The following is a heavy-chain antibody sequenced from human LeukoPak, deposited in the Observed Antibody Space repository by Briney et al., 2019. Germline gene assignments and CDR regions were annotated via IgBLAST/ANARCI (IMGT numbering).Heavy chain of an antibody. Sequence: SETLSLTCTVSGGSISSSGYYWGWIRQPPGKGLEWIASIYYSGSTYYNPSLKSRVTISVDTSKNQFSLKLSSVTAADTAVYYCARPNNWNPEGFDPWGQGTLVTVSS. CDR1: GGSISSSGYY. D-gene: IGHD1-20*01. V-gene: IGHV4-39*01. CDR3: ARPNNWNPEGFDP. CDR2: IYYSGST. J-gene: IGHJ5*02.